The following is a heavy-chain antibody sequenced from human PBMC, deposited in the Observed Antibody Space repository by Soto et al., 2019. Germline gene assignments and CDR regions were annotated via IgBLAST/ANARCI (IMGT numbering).Heavy chain of an antibody. V-gene: IGHV3-33*01. CDR1: GFTFSSYC. D-gene: IGHD2-2*01. Sequence: QVQLVEAGGGVVQPGRSLRLSCAASGFTFSSYCMHWVRQAPGKGLEWVAVIWYDGSNTYYADSVKGRFTISRDNSKNTLYLQMNSLRAEDTAVYYCARGKYLGAFDNWGQGTMVTVSS. J-gene: IGHJ3*02. CDR3: ARGKYLGAFDN. CDR2: IWYDGSNT.